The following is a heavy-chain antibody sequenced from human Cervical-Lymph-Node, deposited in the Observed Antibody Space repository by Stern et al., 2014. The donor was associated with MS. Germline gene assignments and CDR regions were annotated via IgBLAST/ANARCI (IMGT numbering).Heavy chain of an antibody. V-gene: IGHV3-74*01. J-gene: IGHJ4*02. CDR3: ARDPRRRDQYYFDY. CDR1: GFTFSSYW. CDR2: INTDSSST. Sequence: EVQLVQSGGGLVQPGGSLRLSCAASGFTFSSYWMHWVRQAPGKGLVWVSRINTDSSSTNYADSVKGRFTISRDNAKNTLYLQMNSLRAEDTAVYYCARDPRRRDQYYFDYWGQGTLVTVSS. D-gene: IGHD5-24*01.